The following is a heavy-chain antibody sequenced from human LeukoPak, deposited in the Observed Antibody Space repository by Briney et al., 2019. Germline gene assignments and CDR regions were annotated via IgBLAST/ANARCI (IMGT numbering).Heavy chain of an antibody. J-gene: IGHJ6*02. CDR1: GGTFSSYA. Sequence: SVKVSCKASGGTFSSYAISWVRQAPGQGLEWMGRIIPILGIANYAQKFQGRVTITADKSTSTAYMELNSLRSEDTAVYYCARDGWGGRYDFWNKDGMDVWGQGTTVTVSS. CDR2: IIPILGIA. V-gene: IGHV1-69*04. D-gene: IGHD3-3*01. CDR3: ARDGWGGRYDFWNKDGMDV.